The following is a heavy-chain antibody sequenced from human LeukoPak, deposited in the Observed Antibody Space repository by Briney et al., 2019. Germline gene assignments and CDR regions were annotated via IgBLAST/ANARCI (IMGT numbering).Heavy chain of an antibody. Sequence: SETLSLTCAVSGGSISSGGYSWSWIRQPPGTGLEWIGYIYHSGSTYYNPSLKSRVTISVDRSKNQFSLKLSSVTAADTAVYYCARTVTTITMVRGVIMDYFDYWGQGTLVTVSS. CDR3: ARTVTTITMVRGVIMDYFDY. CDR2: IYHSGST. V-gene: IGHV4-30-2*01. D-gene: IGHD3-10*01. CDR1: GGSISSGGYS. J-gene: IGHJ4*02.